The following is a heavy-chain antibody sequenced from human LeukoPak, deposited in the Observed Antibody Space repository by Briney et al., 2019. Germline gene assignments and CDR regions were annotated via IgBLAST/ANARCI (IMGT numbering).Heavy chain of an antibody. CDR3: ARQRGYYDILTGYYSDAFDI. J-gene: IGHJ3*02. Sequence: SETLSLTCTVSGSSISSNYYWSWIRQPAGKGLEWIGRIYTSGSTNYNPSLKSRVTISVDTSKNQFSLKLSSVTAADTAVYYCARQRGYYDILTGYYSDAFDIWGQGTMVTVSS. V-gene: IGHV4-4*07. CDR1: GSSISSNYY. D-gene: IGHD3-9*01. CDR2: IYTSGST.